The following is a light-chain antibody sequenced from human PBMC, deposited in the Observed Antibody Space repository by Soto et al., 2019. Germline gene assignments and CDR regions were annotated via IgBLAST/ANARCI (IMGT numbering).Light chain of an antibody. CDR3: QQYNNWPRS. CDR2: GAS. Sequence: EIVMTQSPATLSVSPGERATLSCRASQSVSSNLAWYQQKPGQAPRLLIYGASTRATGIPARFSVSVSGTGFTLTISGLQYEDFALYYWQQYNNWPRSFGQGTKVEIK. J-gene: IGKJ1*01. CDR1: QSVSSN. V-gene: IGKV3-15*01.